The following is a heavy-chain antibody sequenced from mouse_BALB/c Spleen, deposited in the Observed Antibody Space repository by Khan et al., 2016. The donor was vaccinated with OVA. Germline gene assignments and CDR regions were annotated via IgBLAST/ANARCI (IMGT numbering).Heavy chain of an antibody. D-gene: IGHD2-14*01. Sequence: EVQLQESGPSLVKPSQTLSLTCSVTGDSITTGYWNWIRKFPGNKLEYMGYIIYTGYTYYNPSLISRISITRHTSNNQYYLQLNSGTDEDTATYYCARSTYRYAFVYWGQGTLVTVSA. J-gene: IGHJ3*01. CDR2: IIYTGYT. V-gene: IGHV3-8*02. CDR3: ARSTYRYAFVY. CDR1: GDSITTGY.